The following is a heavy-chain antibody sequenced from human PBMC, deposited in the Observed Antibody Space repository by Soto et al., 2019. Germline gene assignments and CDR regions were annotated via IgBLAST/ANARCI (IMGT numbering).Heavy chain of an antibody. CDR1: GFTFDDYA. Sequence: EVQLVESGGGLVQPGRSLRLSCAASGFTFDDYAMHWVRQAPGKGLEWVSGISWNSGSIDYADSVKGRFTISRDNAKNSLYLQMNSLRAEDTALYYCAKGSQLAAATPFDYWGQGTLVTVSS. J-gene: IGHJ4*02. D-gene: IGHD6-13*01. CDR3: AKGSQLAAATPFDY. CDR2: ISWNSGSI. V-gene: IGHV3-9*01.